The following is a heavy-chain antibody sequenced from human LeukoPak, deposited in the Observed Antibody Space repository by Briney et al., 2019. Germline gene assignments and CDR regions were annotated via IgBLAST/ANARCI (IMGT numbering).Heavy chain of an antibody. CDR3: ASLEDDYGRWYFDY. V-gene: IGHV4-4*02. CDR2: IFHSGST. J-gene: IGHJ4*02. CDR1: GGSIFSSNW. D-gene: IGHD4-17*01. Sequence: SGTLSLTCAVSGGSIFSSNWWSWVRQPPGKGLEWIGQIFHSGSTSYSPSLKSRVTISVDKSKNQFSLKLTSVTAADTAVYYCASLEDDYGRWYFDYWGQGTLVTVSS.